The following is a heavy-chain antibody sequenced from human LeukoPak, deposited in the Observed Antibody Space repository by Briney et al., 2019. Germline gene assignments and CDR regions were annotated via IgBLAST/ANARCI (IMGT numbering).Heavy chain of an antibody. CDR3: ARGRVVGARYFDY. CDR1: GYTFPSYG. Sequence: ASVKVSCKASGYTFPSYGISGVRQPRGQGLKGMGWISDYNGNTNYAQKLPGRVTMTTDTSTSTPYMELRSLRADDTAVYYCARGRVVGARYFDYGGQGPLVTVSS. J-gene: IGHJ4*02. V-gene: IGHV1-18*01. CDR2: ISDYNGNT. D-gene: IGHD1-26*01.